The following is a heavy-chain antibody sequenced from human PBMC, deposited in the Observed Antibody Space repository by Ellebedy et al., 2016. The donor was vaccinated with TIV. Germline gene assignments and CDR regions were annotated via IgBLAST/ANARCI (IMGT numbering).Heavy chain of an antibody. Sequence: ASVKVSCXASGYPFTSYGFTWVRQAPGQGLEWMGIINPSGGSTSYAQKFQGRVTMTRDTSTSTVYMELSSLRSEDTAVYYCAREATVGESFDYWGQGTLVTVSS. J-gene: IGHJ4*02. CDR1: GYPFTSYG. CDR3: AREATVGESFDY. CDR2: INPSGGST. D-gene: IGHD1-26*01. V-gene: IGHV1-46*01.